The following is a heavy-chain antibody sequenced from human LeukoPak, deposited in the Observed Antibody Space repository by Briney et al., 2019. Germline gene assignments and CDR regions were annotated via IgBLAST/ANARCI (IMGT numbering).Heavy chain of an antibody. CDR3: VRLSGSGWVHYYSAMDV. J-gene: IGHJ6*02. CDR1: GFTFSSYA. CDR2: ISYNGGNT. D-gene: IGHD3-16*02. V-gene: IGHV3-64D*06. Sequence: GGSLRLSCSASGFTFSSYAMYWVRQAPGKGLEYVSAISYNGGNTYYADSVMGRFTISRDNSKNTLYLQMSSLRAEDTAVYYLVRLSGSGWVHYYSAMDVGGQGPTVTVPS.